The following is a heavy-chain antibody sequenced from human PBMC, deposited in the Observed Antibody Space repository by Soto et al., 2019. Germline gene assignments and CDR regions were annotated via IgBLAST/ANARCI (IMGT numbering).Heavy chain of an antibody. J-gene: IGHJ6*02. CDR2: ISDDGSNK. D-gene: IGHD3-16*01. V-gene: IGHV3-30-3*01. CDR3: ARSEWGTYYYGMDV. CDR1: GFTFSSYA. Sequence: QVQLVESGGGVVQPGRSLRLSCAASGFTFSSYAMYWVRQAPGKGLEWVAVISDDGSNKYYADSVKGRFTISRDNFXNTLYLQMNSLRAEDTAMFYCARSEWGTYYYGMDVWGQGNTVTVSS.